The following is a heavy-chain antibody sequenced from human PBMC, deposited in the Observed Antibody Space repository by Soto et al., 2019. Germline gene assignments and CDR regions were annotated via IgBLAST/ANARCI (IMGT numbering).Heavy chain of an antibody. CDR2: ISSSSSYI. D-gene: IGHD2-2*01. CDR1: GFTFSSYS. Sequence: GGSLRLSCAASGFTFSSYSMNWVRQAPGKGLEWVSSISSSSSYIYYADSVKGRFTISRDNAKNSLYLQMNSLRAEDTAVYYCARVRSSYCSSTSCSHPGWFDPWCQGTLVTVSS. CDR3: ARVRSSYCSSTSCSHPGWFDP. J-gene: IGHJ5*02. V-gene: IGHV3-21*01.